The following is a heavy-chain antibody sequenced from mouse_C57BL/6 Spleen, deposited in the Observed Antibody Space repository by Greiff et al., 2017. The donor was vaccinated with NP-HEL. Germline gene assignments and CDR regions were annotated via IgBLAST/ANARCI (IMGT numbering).Heavy chain of an antibody. Sequence: EVKLVESGGDLVKPGGSLKLSCAASGFTFSSYGMSWVRQTPDKRLEWVATISSGGSYTYYPASVKGRFTISRDNAKNTLYLQMSSLKSEDTAMYYCARHDGYDVFAYWGQGTLVTVSA. CDR2: ISSGGSYT. CDR3: ARHDGYDVFAY. D-gene: IGHD2-2*01. V-gene: IGHV5-6*01. J-gene: IGHJ3*01. CDR1: GFTFSSYG.